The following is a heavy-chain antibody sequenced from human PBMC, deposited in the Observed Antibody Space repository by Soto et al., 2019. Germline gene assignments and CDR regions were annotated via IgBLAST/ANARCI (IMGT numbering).Heavy chain of an antibody. Sequence: SETLSLTCGVSGGTVASSHWWSWVRQSPGRGLEWIGNVYHTGDTNFNPSLQSRVTFSVDKSNNQFSLRLTSVTAADTAVYFCAREIVTAGGNNYFDPWGPGTLVTAPQ. V-gene: IGHV4-4*02. J-gene: IGHJ5*02. CDR1: GGTVASSHW. CDR3: AREIVTAGGNNYFDP. D-gene: IGHD2-21*02. CDR2: VYHTGDT.